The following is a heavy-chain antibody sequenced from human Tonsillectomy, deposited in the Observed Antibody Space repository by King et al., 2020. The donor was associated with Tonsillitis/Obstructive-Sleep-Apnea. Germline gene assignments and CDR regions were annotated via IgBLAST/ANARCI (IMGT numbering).Heavy chain of an antibody. CDR2: VYYNGNT. V-gene: IGHV4-31*01. CDR1: GGSTSSGGYY. D-gene: IGHD6-6*01. J-gene: IGHJ6*03. Sequence: VQLQESGPGLAKPSQTLSLICTVSGGSTSSGGYYWSWLRQYPGKGLEWIGYVYYNGNTHYNPSLKRPVTMSIDTSKNQLSLRLSAVTAADTAVYYCARVIASRPTIYYMDVWGKGTTVTVS. CDR3: ARVIASRPTIYYMDV.